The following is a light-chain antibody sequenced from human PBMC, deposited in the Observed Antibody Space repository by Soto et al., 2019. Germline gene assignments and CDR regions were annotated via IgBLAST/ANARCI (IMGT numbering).Light chain of an antibody. V-gene: IGKV1-39*01. Sequence: DIQMTQSPSSLSASVGDRVTITCRASQSISSYLNWYQQKPWNAPKLLIYAASSLQSGVPSRFSGSGSGTDFTLTISSLQPEDFATYYCQQSYSTPVTFGQATRLEIK. J-gene: IGKJ5*01. CDR1: QSISSY. CDR3: QQSYSTPVT. CDR2: AAS.